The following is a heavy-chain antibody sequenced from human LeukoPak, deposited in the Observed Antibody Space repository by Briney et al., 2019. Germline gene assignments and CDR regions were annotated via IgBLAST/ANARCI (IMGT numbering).Heavy chain of an antibody. CDR1: GGSFSGYY. J-gene: IGHJ6*02. CDR2: INHSGST. V-gene: IGHV4-34*01. D-gene: IGHD6-19*01. Sequence: SETLSLTCAVYGGSFSGYYWSWIRQPPGKGLEWIGEINHSGSTNYNPSLKSRVTISVDTSKNQFSLKLSSVTAADTAAYYCARGHIAVALTLVYYYYGMDVWGQGTTVTVSS. CDR3: ARGHIAVALTLVYYYYGMDV.